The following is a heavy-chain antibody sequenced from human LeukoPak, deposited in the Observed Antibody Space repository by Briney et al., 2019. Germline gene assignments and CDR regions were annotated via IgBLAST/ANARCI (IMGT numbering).Heavy chain of an antibody. D-gene: IGHD5-12*01. V-gene: IGHV4-39*01. CDR3: ARHGDLVATYY. CDR1: GGSISSSSYY. CDR2: IYYSGST. Sequence: PSETLSFTCTVYGGSISSSSYYWRWIRQPPGKVLEWIGSIYYSGSTYYNPSLKSRVTISVDTSKNQFSLNLSSVTAADTAVYYCARHGDLVATYYWGQGTLVTVSS. J-gene: IGHJ4*02.